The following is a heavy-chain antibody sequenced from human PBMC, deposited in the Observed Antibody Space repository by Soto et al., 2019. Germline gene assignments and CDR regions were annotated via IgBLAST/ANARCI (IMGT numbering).Heavy chain of an antibody. D-gene: IGHD2-15*01. CDR2: ISAYNDNT. CDR3: ARDWGNCTGGSCYSDYYYYYGMDV. J-gene: IGHJ6*02. Sequence: ASVKVSCKASGYTFPNYGISWVRQAPGQGLEWMGWISAYNDNTNYAQKLQGRVTMTTDTSTSTAYMELRSLRSDDTAVYYCARDWGNCTGGSCYSDYYYYYGMDVWG. CDR1: GYTFPNYG. V-gene: IGHV1-18*01.